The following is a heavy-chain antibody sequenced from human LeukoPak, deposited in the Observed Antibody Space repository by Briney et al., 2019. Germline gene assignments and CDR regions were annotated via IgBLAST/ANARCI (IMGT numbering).Heavy chain of an antibody. CDR2: ISYDGSNK. D-gene: IGHD2-15*01. CDR1: GFTFSSYA. CDR3: AKDLETIYVVVVAGFDY. J-gene: IGHJ4*02. Sequence: PGGSLRLSCAASGFTFSSYAMHWVRQAPGKGLEWVAVISYDGSNKYYADSVKGRFTISRDNSKNTLYLQMNSLRAEDTAVYYCAKDLETIYVVVVAGFDYWGQGTLVTVSS. V-gene: IGHV3-30*04.